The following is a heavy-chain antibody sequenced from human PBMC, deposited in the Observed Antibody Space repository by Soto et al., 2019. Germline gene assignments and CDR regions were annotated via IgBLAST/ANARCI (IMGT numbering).Heavy chain of an antibody. Sequence: QVQLVQSGAEVKKPGASVKVSCKASGYTFTSYYMHWVRQAPGQGLEWMGIINPSGGSTSYAQKFQGRVTMTRDTSTSTVYMDLSSLRSEDTAVYYCARAAGEGATPLWGQGTLVTVSS. CDR2: INPSGGST. J-gene: IGHJ4*02. D-gene: IGHD1-26*01. CDR3: ARAAGEGATPL. CDR1: GYTFTSYY. V-gene: IGHV1-46*01.